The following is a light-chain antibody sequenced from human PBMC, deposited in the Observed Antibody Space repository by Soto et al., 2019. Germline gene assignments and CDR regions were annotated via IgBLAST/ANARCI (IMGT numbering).Light chain of an antibody. Sequence: DIQMTPSPSSVSASVGGRVTITCRASQVISSWLAWYQQKPGKAPKLLIYAASSLHSGVPPRFSGSGSGTDFTLTISSLQPEDFATYYCQQANTFPYTFGQGTKLEIK. CDR1: QVISSW. V-gene: IGKV1D-12*01. CDR3: QQANTFPYT. J-gene: IGKJ2*01. CDR2: AAS.